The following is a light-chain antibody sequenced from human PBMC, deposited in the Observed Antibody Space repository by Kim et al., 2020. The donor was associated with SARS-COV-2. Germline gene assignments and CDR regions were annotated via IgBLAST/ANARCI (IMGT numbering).Light chain of an antibody. CDR1: SSDVGSYNL. CDR2: EVS. CDR3: CSYAGSSTSV. V-gene: IGLV2-23*02. Sequence: QSALTQPASGSGSPGQSITISCTGTSSDVGSYNLVSWYQQHPGKAPKLMIYEVSKRPSGVSNRFSGSKSGNTASLTISGLQAEDEADYYCCSYAGSSTSVFGTGTKVTVL. J-gene: IGLJ1*01.